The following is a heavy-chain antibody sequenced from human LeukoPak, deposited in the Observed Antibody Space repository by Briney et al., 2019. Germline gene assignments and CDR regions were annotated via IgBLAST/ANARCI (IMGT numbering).Heavy chain of an antibody. D-gene: IGHD2-2*01. CDR3: ARGGYCSSTSCSIRGAAAGY. CDR1: GFTFSSYA. V-gene: IGHV3-23*01. J-gene: IGHJ4*02. CDR2: ISGSGGST. Sequence: PGGSLRLSCAASGFTFSSYAMSWVRQAPGKGLEWVSAISGSGGSTYYADSVKGRFTISRDNSKNTLYLQMNSLRAEDTAVYYCARGGYCSSTSCSIRGAAAGYWGQGTLVTVSS.